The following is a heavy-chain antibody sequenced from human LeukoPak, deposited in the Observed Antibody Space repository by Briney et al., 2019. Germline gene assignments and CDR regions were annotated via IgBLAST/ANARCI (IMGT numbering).Heavy chain of an antibody. V-gene: IGHV4-61*02. J-gene: IGHJ5*02. D-gene: IGHD1-26*01. CDR3: ARDGGSYLMGWFDP. CDR2: IYTSGST. Sequence: SETLSLTCTVSGGSISSGSYYWSWIRQPAGKGLEWIGRIYTSGSTNYNPSLKSRVTISVDTSKNQFSLKLSSVTAADTAVYYCARDGGSYLMGWFDPWGQGTLVTVSS. CDR1: GGSISSGSYY.